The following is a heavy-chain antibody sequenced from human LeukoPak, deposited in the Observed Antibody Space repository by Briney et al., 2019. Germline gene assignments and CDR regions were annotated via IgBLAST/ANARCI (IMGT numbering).Heavy chain of an antibody. V-gene: IGHV4-34*01. CDR1: GGSFSGYY. CDR2: INHGGST. Sequence: SETLSLTCAVYGGSFSGYYRSWIRQPPGKGLEWIGEINHGGSTNYNPSLKSRVTISVDTSKNQFSLKLSSVTAADTAVYYCASGYDYWGQGTLVTVSS. J-gene: IGHJ4*02. CDR3: ASGYDY.